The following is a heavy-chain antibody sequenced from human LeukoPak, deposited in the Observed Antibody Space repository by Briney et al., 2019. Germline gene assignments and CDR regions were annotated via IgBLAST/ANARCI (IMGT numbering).Heavy chain of an antibody. CDR2: ISYRGSA. D-gene: IGHD5-12*01. CDR3: ARDLGGYSGYNPGVFDY. J-gene: IGHJ4*02. V-gene: IGHV4-30-4*01. Sequence: PSQTLSLTCTVSGASIRSGDYYWSWIRQPPGKGLEWIGYISYRGSAYYNPSLKSRVTISVDTSKNQFPLKLSSVTAADTAVYYCARDLGGYSGYNPGVFDYWGQGTLVTVSS. CDR1: GASIRSGDYY.